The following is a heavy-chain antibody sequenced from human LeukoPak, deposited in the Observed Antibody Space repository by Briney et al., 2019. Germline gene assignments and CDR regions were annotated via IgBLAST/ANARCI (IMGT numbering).Heavy chain of an antibody. CDR1: GFTVSANY. D-gene: IGHD5-24*01. V-gene: IGHV3-53*01. CDR3: ARDAYGYNPFDF. J-gene: IGHJ4*02. CDR2: ISGDGRT. Sequence: GGSLRLSCAASGFTVSANYMSWVRQAPGKGLEWVSVISGDGRTQYAASVKGRFTISRDSFKNTVYLQMNSLRAEDTAVYYCARDAYGYNPFDFWGQGTLVTVSS.